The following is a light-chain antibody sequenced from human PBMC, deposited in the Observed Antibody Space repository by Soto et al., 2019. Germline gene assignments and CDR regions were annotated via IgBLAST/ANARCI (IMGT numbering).Light chain of an antibody. Sequence: QAASVSGSPGQSITISCTGTSSDVGAYDYVSWFQQHPGKAPKLIIYEVSYRPSGVSSRFSGSKSGNRASLTISGLQAEDEADYYCSSYTTRSTHVVFGGGTKLTVL. CDR2: EVS. J-gene: IGLJ2*01. CDR3: SSYTTRSTHVV. CDR1: SSDVGAYDY. V-gene: IGLV2-14*01.